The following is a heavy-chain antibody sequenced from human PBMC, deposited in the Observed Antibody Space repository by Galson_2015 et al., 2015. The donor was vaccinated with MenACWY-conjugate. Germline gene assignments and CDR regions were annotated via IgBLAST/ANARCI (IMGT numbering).Heavy chain of an antibody. J-gene: IGHJ4*02. CDR3: ARERYTGPTVTTYGY. Sequence: ETLSLTCTISGGSISSSSYYWGWIRQPPGTGLEWVSSISSSSSYIYYADSVKGRFTISRDNAKNSLYLQMNSLRAEDTAVYYCARERYTGPTVTTYGYWGQGTLVTVSS. CDR2: ISSSSSYI. V-gene: IGHV3-21*01. CDR1: GGSISSSS. D-gene: IGHD4-17*01.